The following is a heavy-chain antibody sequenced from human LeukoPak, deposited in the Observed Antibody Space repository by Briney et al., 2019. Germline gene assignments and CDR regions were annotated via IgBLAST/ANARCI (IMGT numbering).Heavy chain of an antibody. Sequence: GGSLRLSCAASGFTFSSYTMNWVRQAPGKGLEWVSYISSSSSAIFYADSVKGRFTISRDNAKNTLYLQMSSLRAEDTAVYYCARDLGGNWDYWGQGTLVTVSS. J-gene: IGHJ4*02. CDR2: ISSSSSAI. CDR1: GFTFSSYT. CDR3: ARDLGGNWDY. V-gene: IGHV3-48*04. D-gene: IGHD4-23*01.